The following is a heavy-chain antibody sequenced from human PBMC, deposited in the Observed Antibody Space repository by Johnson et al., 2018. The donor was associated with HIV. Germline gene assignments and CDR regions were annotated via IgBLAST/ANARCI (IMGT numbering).Heavy chain of an antibody. CDR1: GFTVSSNY. V-gene: IGHV3-66*01. CDR2: IYSGGST. CDR3: AKVKLELRYGAFDI. Sequence: VQLVESGGGVVPPGRSLRLSCVASGFTVSSNYMTWVRQAPGKGLEWVSVIYSGGSTYYADSVKGRFTISRDNSKNTLYLQMNSLRAEDTAVYYCAKVKLELRYGAFDIWGQGTMVTVSS. D-gene: IGHD1-7*01. J-gene: IGHJ3*02.